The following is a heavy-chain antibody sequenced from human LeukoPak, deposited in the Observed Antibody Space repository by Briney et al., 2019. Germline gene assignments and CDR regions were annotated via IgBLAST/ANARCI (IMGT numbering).Heavy chain of an antibody. J-gene: IGHJ4*02. CDR3: ARSLTMVRAYDY. D-gene: IGHD3-10*01. V-gene: IGHV3-30*02. Sequence: GGSLRLSCAASGFTFSSYGMHWVRQAPGKGLEWVTFIQYDGSNKYYADFVKGRFTISRDNSKNTVCLQMNSLRTEDTAVYYCARSLTMVRAYDYWGQGTLVTVSS. CDR1: GFTFSSYG. CDR2: IQYDGSNK.